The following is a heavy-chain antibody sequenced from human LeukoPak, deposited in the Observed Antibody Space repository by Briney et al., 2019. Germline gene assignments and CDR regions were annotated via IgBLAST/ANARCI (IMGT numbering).Heavy chain of an antibody. V-gene: IGHV1-2*02. J-gene: IGHJ5*02. Sequence: GASVKVSCKASGYTFTGYYMHWVRQAPGQGLEWMGWINPNSGGTNYAQKFQGRVTMTRDTSISTAYMELSRLRSDDTVVYYCARDHSRYCSSTSCYNDWFDPWGQGTLVTVSS. D-gene: IGHD2-2*02. CDR1: GYTFTGYY. CDR2: INPNSGGT. CDR3: ARDHSRYCSSTSCYNDWFDP.